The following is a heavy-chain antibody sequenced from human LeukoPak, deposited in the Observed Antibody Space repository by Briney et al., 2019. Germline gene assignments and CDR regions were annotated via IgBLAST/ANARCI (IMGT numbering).Heavy chain of an antibody. Sequence: ASVKVSCKASGYTFTSYGISWVRQAPGQGLEWMGIINPSGGSTSYAQKFQGRVTMTRDTSTSTVYMELSSLKSEDTAVYYCARDPDRFDYWGQGTLVTVSS. CDR3: ARDPDRFDY. CDR2: INPSGGST. V-gene: IGHV1-46*01. CDR1: GYTFTSYG. J-gene: IGHJ4*02.